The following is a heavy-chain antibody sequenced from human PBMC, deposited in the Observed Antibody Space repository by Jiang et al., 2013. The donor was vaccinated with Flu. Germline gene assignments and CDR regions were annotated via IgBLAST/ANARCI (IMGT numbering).Heavy chain of an antibody. CDR3: ARDQADYGDDAFDI. CDR1: GASMDSGGYY. J-gene: IGHJ3*02. D-gene: IGHD4/OR15-4a*01. CDR2: TSFSGRT. Sequence: GLVKPSQTLSLTCSVSGASMDSGGYYWNWIRQLPGKGLEWIGYTSFSGRTYYNPSLKSRVSISVDTSNKQFSLNLRSVTAADTAVYYCARDQADYGDDAFDIWGQGTMVTVSS. V-gene: IGHV4-31*03.